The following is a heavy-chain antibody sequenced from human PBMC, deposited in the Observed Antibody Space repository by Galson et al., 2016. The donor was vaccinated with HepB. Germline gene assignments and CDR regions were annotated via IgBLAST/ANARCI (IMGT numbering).Heavy chain of an antibody. CDR1: GYSFTSYA. CDR2: ISAYNGNT. V-gene: IGHV1-18*01. Sequence: SVKVSCKASGYSFTSYAINWVRQAPGQGLEWMGWISAYNGNTNYAQKLQGRVTMTTDTSTSTAYMELRSLTSDDTAVYFCVVPAPAGPRFDYWGQGTLVTVSS. CDR3: VVPAPAGPRFDY. J-gene: IGHJ4*02. D-gene: IGHD6-13*01.